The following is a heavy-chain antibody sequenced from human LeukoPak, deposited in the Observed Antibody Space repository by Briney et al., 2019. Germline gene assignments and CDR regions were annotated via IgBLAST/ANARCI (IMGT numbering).Heavy chain of an antibody. CDR3: AKGSAAGRPYYFDY. Sequence: GGSLRLSCAASGFIFTNYAMSGVPQPPGRGREWVSAIDSTGAYTWYADSVKGRFTISKDSSKTILYLQMNSLRAEDAAVYLCAKGSAAGRPYYFDYWGQGTLVTVSS. J-gene: IGHJ4*02. V-gene: IGHV3-23*01. CDR2: IDSTGAYT. D-gene: IGHD6-25*01. CDR1: GFIFTNYA.